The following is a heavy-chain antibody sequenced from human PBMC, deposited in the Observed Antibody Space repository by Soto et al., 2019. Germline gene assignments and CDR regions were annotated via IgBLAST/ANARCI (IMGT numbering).Heavy chain of an antibody. J-gene: IGHJ6*02. CDR3: AGSPITGTMDYYYYGMDV. V-gene: IGHV5-51*01. CDR1: GYSFTSYW. Sequence: PGESLKISCKGSGYSFTSYWIGWVRQMPGKGLEWMGITYPGDSDTRYSPSFQGQVTISADKSISTAYLQWSSLKASDTAMYYCAGSPITGTMDYYYYGMDVWGQGTTVTVSS. D-gene: IGHD1-7*01. CDR2: TYPGDSDT.